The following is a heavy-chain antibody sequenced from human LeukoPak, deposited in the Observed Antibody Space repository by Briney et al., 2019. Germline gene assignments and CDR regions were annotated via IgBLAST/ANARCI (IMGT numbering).Heavy chain of an antibody. V-gene: IGHV3-7*01. CDR1: GFTFSSYW. CDR3: ASIRETDYGDYVPFDY. J-gene: IGHJ4*02. Sequence: GGSLRLSCAASGFTFSSYWMSWVRQAPGKGLEWVANIKQDGSEKYYVDSVKGRFTISRDNAKNSLYLQMNSLRAEDTAVYYCASIRETDYGDYVPFDYWGQGTLVTVSS. D-gene: IGHD4-17*01. CDR2: IKQDGSEK.